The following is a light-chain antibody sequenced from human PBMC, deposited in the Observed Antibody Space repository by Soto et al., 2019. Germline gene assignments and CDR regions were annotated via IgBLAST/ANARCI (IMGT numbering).Light chain of an antibody. CDR3: QQYGRSPYT. J-gene: IGKJ2*01. Sequence: EIVLTQSPGTLSLSPGERATLSCRASQSVSSNYLAWYQQKPGQAPRLLIFGASSRATGIPDRFSGSGSGTEFTLTISRLEPEDFAVYYCQQYGRSPYTFGQGTKLEIK. V-gene: IGKV3-20*01. CDR2: GAS. CDR1: QSVSSNY.